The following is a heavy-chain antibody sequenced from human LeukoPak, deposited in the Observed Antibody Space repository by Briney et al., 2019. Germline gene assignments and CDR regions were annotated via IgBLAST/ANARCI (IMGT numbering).Heavy chain of an antibody. CDR3: ARARCSRTSCNTESDY. Sequence: PGGSLRLSCSASGFTLSPYWMHWVRQSPGKGLVWVSRINSDGSSTTYVDSVKGRFTISRDNTKNTLYLQMNILRAEDTAVYYCARARCSRTSCNTESDYWGQGTLVTVSS. D-gene: IGHD2-2*01. J-gene: IGHJ4*02. V-gene: IGHV3-74*01. CDR1: GFTLSPYW. CDR2: INSDGSST.